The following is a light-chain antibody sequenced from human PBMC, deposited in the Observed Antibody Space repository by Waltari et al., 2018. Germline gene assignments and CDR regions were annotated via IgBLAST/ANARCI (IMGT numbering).Light chain of an antibody. Sequence: IQLTQSPSSLSASVGDRVTITCRASQGISSYLAWYQQKPGKDPKLLIYAASTLQSGVPSRFSGSGSGTDFTLTISSLQPEDFATYYCQQLNSYPPWTFGQGTKVEIK. V-gene: IGKV1-9*01. J-gene: IGKJ1*01. CDR3: QQLNSYPPWT. CDR1: QGISSY. CDR2: AAS.